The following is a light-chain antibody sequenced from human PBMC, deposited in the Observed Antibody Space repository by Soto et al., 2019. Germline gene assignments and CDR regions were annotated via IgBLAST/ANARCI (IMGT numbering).Light chain of an antibody. Sequence: QSALTQPASVSGSPGQSITISCTGTSSDVGGYNYVSWYQQHPGKAPKLMIYDVNNRPSGVSNRFSGSKSGNTASLTLSGLQAEDEADYSCSSYTSRSTVLFGGGTKLTVL. CDR1: SSDVGGYNY. CDR3: SSYTSRSTVL. J-gene: IGLJ2*01. CDR2: DVN. V-gene: IGLV2-14*01.